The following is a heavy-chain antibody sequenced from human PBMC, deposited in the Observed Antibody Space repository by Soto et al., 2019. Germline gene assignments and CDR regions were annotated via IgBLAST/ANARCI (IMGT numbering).Heavy chain of an antibody. CDR2: FDPEDGET. Sequence: ASVKVSCKVSVYTLTELSMHWVRQAPGKGLEWMGGFDPEDGETIYAQKFQGRVTMTEDTSTDTAYMELSSLRSEDTAVYYCATDLGPNSSGWYYFDYWGQGTLVTVSS. J-gene: IGHJ4*02. CDR1: VYTLTELS. D-gene: IGHD6-19*01. V-gene: IGHV1-24*01. CDR3: ATDLGPNSSGWYYFDY.